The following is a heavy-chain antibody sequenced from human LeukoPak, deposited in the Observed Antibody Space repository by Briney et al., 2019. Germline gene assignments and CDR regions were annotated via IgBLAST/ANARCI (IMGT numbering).Heavy chain of an antibody. J-gene: IGHJ6*03. D-gene: IGHD1-26*01. CDR1: GFTFSSYN. CDR3: ARDPYSGNYGAYYYYMDV. CDR2: ITSSSSYI. Sequence: GGSLRLSCAASGFTFSSYNMNGVRQAPGKGLEWVSSITSSSSYIYYADSVKGRFTISRDNAKNSLYLQMDSLRVEDTAEYYCARDPYSGNYGAYYYYMDVWGKGTTVTVSS. V-gene: IGHV3-21*06.